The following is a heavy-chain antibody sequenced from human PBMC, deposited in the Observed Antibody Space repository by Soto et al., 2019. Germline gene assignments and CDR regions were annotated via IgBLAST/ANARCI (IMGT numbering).Heavy chain of an antibody. J-gene: IGHJ6*03. CDR3: AVWGYYGSGSLQGPVYYYYYMDV. D-gene: IGHD3-10*01. Sequence: GASVKVSCKASGYTFTSYDINWVRQATGQGLEWMGWMNPNSGNTGYAQKFQGRVTMTRNTSISTAYMELSSLRSEDTAVYYCAVWGYYGSGSLQGPVYYYYYMDVWGKGTTVTVSS. V-gene: IGHV1-8*01. CDR2: MNPNSGNT. CDR1: GYTFTSYD.